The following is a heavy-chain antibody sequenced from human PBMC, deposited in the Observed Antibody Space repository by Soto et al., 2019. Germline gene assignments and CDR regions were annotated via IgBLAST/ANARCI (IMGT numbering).Heavy chain of an antibody. CDR2: VANTGTT. Sequence: QLQLRGSGPGRKRPSETLSLSCFVPGDSIDSHGSHWSWIRQSPGKGLEWIGTVANTGTTYYPPPLRSRVTVSADKSKDQFSLKLTSVTAADTAVYYCARHRACNTACDFDHWGQGTLVTVSS. J-gene: IGHJ4*02. CDR3: ARHRACNTACDFDH. D-gene: IGHD2-15*01. V-gene: IGHV4-39*01. CDR1: GDSIDSHGSH.